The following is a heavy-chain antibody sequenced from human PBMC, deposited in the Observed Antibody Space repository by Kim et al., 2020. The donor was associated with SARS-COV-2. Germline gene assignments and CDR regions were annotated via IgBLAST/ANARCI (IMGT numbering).Heavy chain of an antibody. CDR2: IYPGDSDT. Sequence: GESLKISCKGSGYSFTSYWIGWVRQMPGKGLEWMGIIYPGDSDTRYSPSFQGQVTIPADKSIRTACLQWSSLKASDTAMSYCAKGGSGSYYITNYFDYWGQGTLVTVSA. D-gene: IGHD3-10*01. CDR3: AKGGSGSYYITNYFDY. J-gene: IGHJ4*02. CDR1: GYSFTSYW. V-gene: IGHV5-51*01.